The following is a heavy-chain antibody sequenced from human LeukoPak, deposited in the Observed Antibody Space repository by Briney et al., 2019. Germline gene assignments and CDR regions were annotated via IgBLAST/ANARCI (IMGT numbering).Heavy chain of an antibody. CDR1: GFTFSSYG. V-gene: IGHV3-30*18. CDR3: AKTPVAGYFDY. D-gene: IGHD6-19*01. J-gene: IGHJ4*02. Sequence: GGSLRLSCAASGFTFSSYGMHWVRQAPGKGLEWVAVISYDGSNKYYADSVRGRLTISRDNSKNTLYLQMNSPRAEDTAVYYCAKTPVAGYFDYWGQGTLVTVSS. CDR2: ISYDGSNK.